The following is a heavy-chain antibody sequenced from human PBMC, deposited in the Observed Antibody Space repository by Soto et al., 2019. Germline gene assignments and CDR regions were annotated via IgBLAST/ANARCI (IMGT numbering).Heavy chain of an antibody. Sequence: PGGSLRLSCAASGFTLSSYGIYWVRQAPGKGLGCEALISYDGSKSNHADSVKGRFSISRDKSKNTLYLQMNSLRVEDTAVYYCTNPRSSLQWAPFAPWGHGTLVTVSS. CDR3: TNPRSSLQWAPFAP. J-gene: IGHJ5*02. CDR1: GFTLSSYG. D-gene: IGHD3-3*01. CDR2: ISYDGSKS. V-gene: IGHV3-30*18.